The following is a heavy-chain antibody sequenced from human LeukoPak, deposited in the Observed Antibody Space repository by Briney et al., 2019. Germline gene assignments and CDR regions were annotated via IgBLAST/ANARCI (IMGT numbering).Heavy chain of an antibody. Sequence: GGSLRLSCAASGFTFSTYGMSWVRQAPGKGLEWVSTFGGSGASVYYADSVKGRFTVSRDNSKNTLYLQMNSLRVEDTAVYYCAKSGPYYYDYWGQGTLVTVSS. CDR1: GFTFSTYG. D-gene: IGHD3-10*01. CDR3: AKSGPYYYDY. J-gene: IGHJ4*02. V-gene: IGHV3-23*01. CDR2: FGGSGASV.